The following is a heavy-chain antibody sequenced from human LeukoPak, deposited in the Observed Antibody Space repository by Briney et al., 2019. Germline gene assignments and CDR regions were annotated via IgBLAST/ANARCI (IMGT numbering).Heavy chain of an antibody. CDR2: ISYDGSNK. CDR3: AKDFGGNSVLAT. CDR1: GFTFSDYG. Sequence: GGSLRLSCAAAGFTFSDYGMHWVRQAPGKGLEWVAVISYDGSNKYYADSVKGRFTISRDNSKNTLYLQMNSLRAEDTAVYYCAKDFGGNSVLATWGQGTLVTVSS. D-gene: IGHD4-23*01. J-gene: IGHJ5*02. V-gene: IGHV3-30*18.